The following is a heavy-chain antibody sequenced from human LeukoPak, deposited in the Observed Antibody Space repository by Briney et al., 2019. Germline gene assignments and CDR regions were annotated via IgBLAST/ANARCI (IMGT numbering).Heavy chain of an antibody. CDR3: ARDRAAAGSNSWFDP. CDR2: ISSSSSYI. D-gene: IGHD6-13*01. J-gene: IGHJ5*02. CDR1: GFTFSSYS. Sequence: PGGSLRLSCAASGFTFSSYSVNWVRQAPGKGLEWVSSISSSSSYIYYADSVKGRFTISRDNAKNSLYLQMNSLRAEDTAVYYCARDRAAAGSNSWFDPWGQGTLVTVSS. V-gene: IGHV3-21*01.